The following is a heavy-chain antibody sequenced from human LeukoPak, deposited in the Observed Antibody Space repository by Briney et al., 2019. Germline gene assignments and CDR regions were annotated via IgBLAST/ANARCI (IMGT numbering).Heavy chain of an antibody. CDR3: ARVFDSGSQAYFYYMDV. D-gene: IGHD3-10*01. V-gene: IGHV4-59*01. CDR1: GGSISSYY. CDR2: IYYTGYT. J-gene: IGHJ6*03. Sequence: SETLSLTCTVSGGSISSYYWSWIRQPPGKGLEWIGYIYYTGYTNYNPSLKSRVTISVGTSKKQFSLKLNSVTAADTAVYYCARVFDSGSQAYFYYMDVWGKGTTVTISS.